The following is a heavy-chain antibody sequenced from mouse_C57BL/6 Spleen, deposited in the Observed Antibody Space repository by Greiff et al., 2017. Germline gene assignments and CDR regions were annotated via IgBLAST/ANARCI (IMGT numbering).Heavy chain of an antibody. CDR1: GFTFSSYA. D-gene: IGHD4-1*01. J-gene: IGHJ2*01. Sequence: EVKLMESGGGLVKPGGSLKLSCAASGFTFSSYAMSWVRQTPEKRLEWVATISDGGSYTYYPDNVKGRFTISRDNAKNNLYLQMSHLKSEDTAMYYCARRTGGYFDYWGQGTTLTVSS. CDR2: ISDGGSYT. V-gene: IGHV5-4*03. CDR3: ARRTGGYFDY.